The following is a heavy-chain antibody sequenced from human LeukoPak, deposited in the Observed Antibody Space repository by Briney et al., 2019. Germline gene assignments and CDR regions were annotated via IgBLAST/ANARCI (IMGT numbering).Heavy chain of an antibody. D-gene: IGHD6-19*01. CDR3: ARDSNSGCSSGWDDY. CDR1: GYTFTSYG. V-gene: IGHV1-18*01. CDR2: ISAYNGNT. Sequence: GASVKDSCKASGYTFTSYGISWVRQAPGQGLEWMGWISAYNGNTNYAQKLQGRVTMTTDTSTSTAYMELRSLRSDDTAVYYCARDSNSGCSSGWDDYWGQGTLVTVSS. J-gene: IGHJ4*02.